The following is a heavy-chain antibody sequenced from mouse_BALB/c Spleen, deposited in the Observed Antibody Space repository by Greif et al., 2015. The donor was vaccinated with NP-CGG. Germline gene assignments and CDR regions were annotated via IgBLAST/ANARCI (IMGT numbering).Heavy chain of an antibody. CDR3: ARDYFDY. CDR1: GFTLSDYY. J-gene: IGHJ2*01. Sequence: EVKLVESGGGLVKPGGSLKLSCAASGFTLSDYYMYRVRQTPEKRLEWVATISDGGSYTYYPDSVKGRFTISRDNAKNNLYLQMSSLKSEDTAMYYCARDYFDYWGQGTTLTVSS. V-gene: IGHV5-4*02. CDR2: ISDGGSYT.